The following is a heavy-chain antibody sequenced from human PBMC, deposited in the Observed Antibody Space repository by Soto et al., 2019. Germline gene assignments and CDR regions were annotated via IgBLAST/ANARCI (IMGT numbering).Heavy chain of an antibody. D-gene: IGHD1-26*01. CDR1: GGSFSNDA. Sequence: QVQLVQSGAEVKMPGSSVRVSCKASGGSFSNDAISWVRQAPGQGLEWMGGIIPMFGIGNYAEKFLGRVTITADESTSTSHMELSSLRSEDTAVYFCARAYRENYFYAMDVWGQGTTVTVSS. CDR3: ARAYRENYFYAMDV. CDR2: IIPMFGIG. J-gene: IGHJ6*02. V-gene: IGHV1-69*01.